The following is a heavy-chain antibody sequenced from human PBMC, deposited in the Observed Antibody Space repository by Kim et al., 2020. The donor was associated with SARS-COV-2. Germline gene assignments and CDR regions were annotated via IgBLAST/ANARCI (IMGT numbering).Heavy chain of an antibody. J-gene: IGHJ4*02. CDR3: ARPFSDSSGTPFDY. CDR2: ISASSGFI. V-gene: IGHV3-48*02. CDR1: GFDFSRYS. Sequence: GGSLRLSCAASGFDFSRYSMNWVRQAPRKGPEWISYISASSGFIYYADSVKGRFTVSRDNAKNLVFLQMNSLRDEDTAIYFCARPFSDSSGTPFDYWGQGSLVTVSS. D-gene: IGHD3-22*01.